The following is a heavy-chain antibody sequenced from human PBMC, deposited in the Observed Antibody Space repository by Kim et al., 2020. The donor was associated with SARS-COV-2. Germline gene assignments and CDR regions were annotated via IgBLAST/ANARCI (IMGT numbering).Heavy chain of an antibody. CDR1: GYSFTSYW. J-gene: IGHJ6*02. CDR3: ARRWNDGRDYYGMDV. CDR2: IYPGDSDT. Sequence: GESLKISCKGSGYSFTSYWIGWVRQMPGKGLEWMGIIYPGDSDTRYSPSFQGQVTISADKSISTAYLQWSSLKASDTAMYYCARRWNDGRDYYGMDVWGQGTTVTVSS. D-gene: IGHD1-1*01. V-gene: IGHV5-51*01.